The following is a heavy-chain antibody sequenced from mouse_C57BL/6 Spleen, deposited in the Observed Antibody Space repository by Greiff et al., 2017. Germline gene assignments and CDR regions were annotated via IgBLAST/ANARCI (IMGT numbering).Heavy chain of an antibody. Sequence: VQLQQSGPELVKPGASVKMSCKASGYTFTDYNMHWVKQSHGKSLEWIGYINPNNGGTSYNQKFKGKATLTVNKSSSTAYMELRSLTSEDSAVYYCARTTSYGSGAMDYWGQGTSVTVSS. CDR2: INPNNGGT. V-gene: IGHV1-22*01. CDR1: GYTFTDYN. J-gene: IGHJ4*01. D-gene: IGHD1-1*01. CDR3: ARTTSYGSGAMDY.